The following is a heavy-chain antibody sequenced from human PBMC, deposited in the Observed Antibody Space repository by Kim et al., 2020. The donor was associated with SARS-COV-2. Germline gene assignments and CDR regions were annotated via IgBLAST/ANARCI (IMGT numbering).Heavy chain of an antibody. CDR3: ARDPLLWFGELLGAFDI. CDR2: ISYDGSNK. Sequence: GGSLRLSCAASGFTFSSYAMHWVRQAPGKGLEWVAVISYDGSNKYYADSVKGRFTISRDNSKNTLYLQMNSLRAEDTAVYYCARDPLLWFGELLGAFDIWGQGTMVTVSS. V-gene: IGHV3-30*04. CDR1: GFTFSSYA. D-gene: IGHD3-10*01. J-gene: IGHJ3*02.